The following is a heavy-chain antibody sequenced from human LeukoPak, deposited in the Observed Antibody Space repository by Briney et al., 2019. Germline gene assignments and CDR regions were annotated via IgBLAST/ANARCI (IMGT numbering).Heavy chain of an antibody. V-gene: IGHV3-30*04. CDR2: ISYDGSNK. D-gene: IGHD2-15*01. Sequence: PGRSLRLSCAASGFTFSSYAMHWVRQAPGKGLEWVAVISYDGSNKYYADSVKGRFTISRDNSKNTLYLQMNSLRAEDTAVYYCARGVGNCSGGSCYRNWFDPWGQGTLVTVSS. CDR3: ARGVGNCSGGSCYRNWFDP. J-gene: IGHJ5*02. CDR1: GFTFSSYA.